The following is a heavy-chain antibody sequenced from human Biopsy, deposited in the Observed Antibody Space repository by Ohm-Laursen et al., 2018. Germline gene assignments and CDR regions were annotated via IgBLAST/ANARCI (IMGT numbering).Heavy chain of an antibody. CDR2: IKQGGDT. Sequence: SDTLSLTCAVSGGSFNDYSWTWIRRSPGKGLEWIGEIKQGGDTKYNPSLKSRVTISADTSKNQFSLKLTSVTAADTAVYYCTRVRTFGGVIGGYYFDSWGQGILVIVSS. D-gene: IGHD3-16*02. V-gene: IGHV4-34*01. CDR3: TRVRTFGGVIGGYYFDS. CDR1: GGSFNDYS. J-gene: IGHJ4*02.